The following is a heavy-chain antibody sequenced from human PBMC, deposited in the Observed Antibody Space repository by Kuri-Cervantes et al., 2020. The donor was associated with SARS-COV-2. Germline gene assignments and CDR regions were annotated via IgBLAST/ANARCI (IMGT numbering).Heavy chain of an antibody. Sequence: GSLRLSCAASGFTFSSYSMNWVRQAPGKGLEWIGYIYHSGSTYYNPSLKSRVTISVDRSKNQFSLKLSSVTAADTAVYYCARAPQYSSRFDYWGQGTLVTVSS. V-gene: IGHV4-59*04. CDR1: GFTFSSYS. CDR2: IYHSGST. CDR3: ARAPQYSSRFDY. D-gene: IGHD6-13*01. J-gene: IGHJ4*02.